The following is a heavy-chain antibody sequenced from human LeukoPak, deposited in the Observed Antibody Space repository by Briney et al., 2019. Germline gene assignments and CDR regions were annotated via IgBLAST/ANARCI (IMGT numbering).Heavy chain of an antibody. CDR1: GYTFTGYY. Sequence: ASVKVSCKASGYTFTGYYMHWVRQAPGQGLEWMGWINPNSGGTNYAQKFQGRVTMTGDTSISTAYMELSRLRSDDTAVYYCARPESEYYYDSSGHDYWGQGTLVTVSS. CDR3: ARPESEYYYDSSGHDY. CDR2: INPNSGGT. J-gene: IGHJ4*02. V-gene: IGHV1-2*02. D-gene: IGHD3-22*01.